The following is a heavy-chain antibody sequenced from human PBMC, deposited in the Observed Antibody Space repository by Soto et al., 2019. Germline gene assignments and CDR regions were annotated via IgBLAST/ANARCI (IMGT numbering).Heavy chain of an antibody. CDR1: GYTFTTYD. CDR2: MNPNSGTT. CDR3: ARNKWETGDFDY. J-gene: IGHJ4*02. V-gene: IGHV1-8*01. Sequence: QVQLVQSGAEVRKPGASVKVSCKASGYTFTTYDINWMRQATGQGLEWVGWMNPNSGTTGYAQKFHGRVSMTRDTSMNTAYMELSSLTYEDTAVYYCARNKWETGDFDYWGQGTLVTVSS. D-gene: IGHD1-26*01.